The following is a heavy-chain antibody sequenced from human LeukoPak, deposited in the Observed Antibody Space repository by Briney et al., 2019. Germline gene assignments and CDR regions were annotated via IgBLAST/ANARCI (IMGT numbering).Heavy chain of an antibody. CDR2: ISAYNGNT. D-gene: IGHD1-26*01. Sequence: GASVKVSCKASGYTFTSYGISWVRQAPGQGLEWMGWISAYNGNTNYAQKLQGRVTMTTDTSTSTAYMELRSLRSDDTAVYYCARDLHQSRSGYSGSYVAFDIWGQGTMVTVSS. CDR1: GYTFTSYG. J-gene: IGHJ3*02. CDR3: ARDLHQSRSGYSGSYVAFDI. V-gene: IGHV1-18*01.